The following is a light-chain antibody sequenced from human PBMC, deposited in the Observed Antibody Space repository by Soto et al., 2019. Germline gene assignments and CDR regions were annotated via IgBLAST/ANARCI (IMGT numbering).Light chain of an antibody. Sequence: QSALTQPRSVSGSPGQSVTISCTGTSSDVGSYDHVAWYQQFPGKTPKLMIYEVSNRPSGVSSRFSGSKSGNTASLTISGLQAEDEADYYCQSYDNRLSAYVFGTGTKLTVL. J-gene: IGLJ1*01. V-gene: IGLV2-11*01. CDR2: EVS. CDR1: SSDVGSYDH. CDR3: QSYDNRLSAYV.